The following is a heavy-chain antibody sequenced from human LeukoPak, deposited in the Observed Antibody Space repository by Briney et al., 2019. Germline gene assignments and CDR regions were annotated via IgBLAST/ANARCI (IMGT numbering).Heavy chain of an antibody. CDR3: ARDLSIVGADWFDP. D-gene: IGHD1-26*01. V-gene: IGHV3-21*01. CDR2: ISSSSSYI. CDR1: GFTFSSYS. Sequence: GGSLRLSCAASGFTFSSYSMNWVRQALGKGLEWVSSISSSSSYIYYADSVKGRFTISRDNAKNSLYLQMNSLRAEDTAVYYCARDLSIVGADWFDPWGQGTLVTVSS. J-gene: IGHJ5*02.